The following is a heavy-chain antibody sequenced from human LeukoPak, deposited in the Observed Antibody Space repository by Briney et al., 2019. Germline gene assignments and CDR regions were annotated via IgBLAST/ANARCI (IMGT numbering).Heavy chain of an antibody. CDR2: IYYSGST. V-gene: IGHV4-59*01. J-gene: IGHJ4*02. CDR3: ASPLSSSWLYYFDY. D-gene: IGHD6-13*01. CDR1: GGSISSYY. Sequence: SETLSLTCTVSGGSISSYYWSWIRQPPGKGLEWIGYIYYSGSTNYNPSLKSRVTISVDTSKNQFSLKLSSVTAADTAVYYCASPLSSSWLYYFDYWGQGTLVTVSS.